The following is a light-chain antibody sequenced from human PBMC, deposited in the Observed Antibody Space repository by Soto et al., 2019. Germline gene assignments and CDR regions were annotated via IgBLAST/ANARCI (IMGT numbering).Light chain of an antibody. CDR1: QSSSSW. J-gene: IGKJ2*01. V-gene: IGKV1-5*01. CDR3: QQYNSYSLT. CDR2: DAS. Sequence: DIQMTQSPSTLSASVGDRVTITCRASQSSSSWLAWYQQKPGKAPKLLIYDASSLESGVPSRFSGSGSGTEVTLTISSLQPDDFATYYCQQYNSYSLTFGQGTKLEIK.